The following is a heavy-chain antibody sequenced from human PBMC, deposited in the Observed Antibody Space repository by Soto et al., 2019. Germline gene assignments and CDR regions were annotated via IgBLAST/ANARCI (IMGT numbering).Heavy chain of an antibody. CDR3: AISIVVVPAATSAIDY. J-gene: IGHJ4*02. V-gene: IGHV1-69*13. CDR2: IIPIFGTA. CDR1: GGTFSSYA. D-gene: IGHD2-2*01. Sequence: ASVKVSCKASGGTFSSYAISWVRQAPGQGLEWMGGIIPIFGTANYAQKFQGRVTITADESTSTAYMELSSLRSEDTAVYYCAISIVVVPAATSAIDYWGQGTLVTVSS.